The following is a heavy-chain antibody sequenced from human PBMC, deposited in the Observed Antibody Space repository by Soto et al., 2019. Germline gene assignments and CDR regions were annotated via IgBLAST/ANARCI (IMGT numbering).Heavy chain of an antibody. V-gene: IGHV4-59*01. J-gene: IGHJ6*02. CDR2: IYYSGST. D-gene: IGHD1-26*01. CDR1: GGSISSYY. Sequence: SETLSLTCTVSGGSISSYYWSWIRQPPGKGLEWIGYIYYSGSTNYNPSLKSRVTISVDTSKNQFSLKLSSVTAADTAVYYCARGSGHDYYYYGMDVWGQGTTVTVSS. CDR3: ARGSGHDYYYYGMDV.